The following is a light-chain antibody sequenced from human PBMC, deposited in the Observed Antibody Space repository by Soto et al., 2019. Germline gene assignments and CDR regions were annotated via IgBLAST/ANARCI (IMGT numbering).Light chain of an antibody. CDR1: QSVSNN. CDR3: QQYNNWPLYT. V-gene: IGKV3-15*01. CDR2: DTS. Sequence: EMVMTQSPATLSVSPGERATLSCRASQSVSNNLAWYQQKPGQAPRLLIYDTSTRATGIPARFSGSGSGTEFTLTISSLQSEDFAGYYCQQYNNWPLYTFGQGTKLEIK. J-gene: IGKJ2*01.